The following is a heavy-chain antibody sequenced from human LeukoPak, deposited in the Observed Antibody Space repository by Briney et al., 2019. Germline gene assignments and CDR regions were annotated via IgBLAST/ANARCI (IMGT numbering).Heavy chain of an antibody. Sequence: GGSLRLSCSASGFTLSSYWMHWVRQAPGKGLVWVSRINTDGSSTNYADSVKGRFTVSRDNAKNTLYLQMNSLRAEDTAVYYCAKVYSSSWYGAFDIWGQGTMVTVSS. CDR1: GFTLSSYW. V-gene: IGHV3-74*01. D-gene: IGHD6-13*01. CDR3: AKVYSSSWYGAFDI. CDR2: INTDGSST. J-gene: IGHJ3*02.